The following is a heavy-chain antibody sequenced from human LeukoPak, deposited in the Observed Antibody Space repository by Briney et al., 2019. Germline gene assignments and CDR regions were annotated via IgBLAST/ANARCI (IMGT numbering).Heavy chain of an antibody. V-gene: IGHV4-31*03. J-gene: IGHJ4*02. D-gene: IGHD3-10*01. CDR3: ARLWFGETDYFDY. CDR2: FNYSGST. CDR1: GGSISSGGYY. Sequence: SQTLSLTCTVSGGSISSGGYYWSWLRQRPGKGLVWIGYFNYSGSTYYNPSLKSRVTISVDTSKNKFSLKLSSVTAADTAVYYCARLWFGETDYFDYWGQGTLVTVSS.